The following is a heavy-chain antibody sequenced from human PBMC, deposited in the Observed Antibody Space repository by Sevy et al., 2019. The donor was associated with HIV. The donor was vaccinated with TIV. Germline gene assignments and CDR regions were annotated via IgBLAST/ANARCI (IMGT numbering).Heavy chain of an antibody. J-gene: IGHJ5*02. D-gene: IGHD3-3*01. CDR3: ARGNPSSECLFSSPNWFDP. CDR2: INHSGST. Sequence: SETLSLTCAVYGGSFSGYYWSWIRQPPGKGLEWSGEINHSGSTNYNPSLKSRVTISVDTSKNQFSLKLSSVTAADTAVYYCARGNPSSECLFSSPNWFDPWGQGTLVTVSS. CDR1: GGSFSGYY. V-gene: IGHV4-34*01.